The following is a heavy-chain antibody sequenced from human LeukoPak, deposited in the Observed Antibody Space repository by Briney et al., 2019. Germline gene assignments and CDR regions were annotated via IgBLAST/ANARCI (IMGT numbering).Heavy chain of an antibody. CDR1: GFNFSDYY. CDR2: ISSSGFST. CDR3: ARGKRRFDY. Sequence: PGGSLRLSCAASGFNFSDYYMSWIRQAPGKGLECVSYISSSGFSTYYAGSVKGRFTISRDNARNSLYLQMNSLAHEDTALYYCARGKRRFDYWGQGTLVSVSS. J-gene: IGHJ4*02. V-gene: IGHV3-11*01.